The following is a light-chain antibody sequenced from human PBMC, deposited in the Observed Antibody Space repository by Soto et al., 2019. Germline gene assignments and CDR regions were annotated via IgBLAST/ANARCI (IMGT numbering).Light chain of an antibody. V-gene: IGKV3D-11*02. Sequence: EIVLTQSPATLSLSPGERATLSCRASQSLSRYLAWYQQKPGQAPSLLIYDASNRATGIPARFSGSGSGTDFTLTISSLEPEDFAVYYCQQRTNWQSTFGGGTKVEMK. J-gene: IGKJ4*01. CDR2: DAS. CDR1: QSLSRY. CDR3: QQRTNWQST.